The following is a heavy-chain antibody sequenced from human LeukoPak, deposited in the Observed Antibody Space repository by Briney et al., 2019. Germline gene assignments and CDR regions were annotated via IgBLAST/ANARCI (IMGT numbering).Heavy chain of an antibody. D-gene: IGHD2-2*01. CDR1: GFTVSSNY. CDR3: ARGYCSSNRCPTPGAFDI. CDR2: IYIGGST. J-gene: IGHJ3*02. V-gene: IGHV3-53*04. Sequence: GGCLRLSCAGSGFTVSSNYMSWVRQAPGKGPEWGSVIYIGGSTYYADSVKGRFTISRHNSKNTLYLQMNSLKPEDTAVYYCARGYCSSNRCPTPGAFDIWGQGTMVTVSS.